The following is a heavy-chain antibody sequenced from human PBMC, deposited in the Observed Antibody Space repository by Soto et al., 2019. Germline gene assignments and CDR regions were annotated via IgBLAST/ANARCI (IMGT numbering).Heavy chain of an antibody. V-gene: IGHV3-23*01. CDR2: ISGSGGST. CDR3: AKGESTGDVLRFLERQHAFDI. D-gene: IGHD3-3*01. Sequence: EVQLLESGGGLVQPGGSLRLSCAASGFTFSSYAMSWVRQAPGKGLEWVSAISGSGGSTYYADSVKGRFTISRDNSKNTLYLQMNSLRAEDTAVYYCAKGESTGDVLRFLERQHAFDIWGQGTMVTVSS. CDR1: GFTFSSYA. J-gene: IGHJ3*02.